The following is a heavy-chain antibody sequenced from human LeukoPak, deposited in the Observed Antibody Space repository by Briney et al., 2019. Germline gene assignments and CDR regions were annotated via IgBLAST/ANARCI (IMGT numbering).Heavy chain of an antibody. D-gene: IGHD4-23*01. V-gene: IGHV1-69*04. CDR1: GGTFSSYA. Sequence: GASVKVSCKASGGTFSSYAISWVRQAPGQGLEWMGRIIPILGIANYAQKFQGRVTITADKSTSTAYMELSSLRSEDTAVYYCARDLGDYGGNPDYWGQGTLVTVSS. CDR3: ARDLGDYGGNPDY. J-gene: IGHJ4*02. CDR2: IIPILGIA.